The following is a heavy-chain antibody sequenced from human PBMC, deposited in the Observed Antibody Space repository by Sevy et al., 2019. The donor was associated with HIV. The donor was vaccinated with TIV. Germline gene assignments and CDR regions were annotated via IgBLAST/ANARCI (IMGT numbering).Heavy chain of an antibody. Sequence: GGSLRLSCAASGFTFSSYAMSWVRQAPGKGLEWVSAISGRGGSTYYEDSVKGRFTISRDNSKNTMYLKMNSLRAEATAVYYCAKDLTNYDILTGPSSWVDAFDIWGQGTMVTVSS. CDR2: ISGRGGST. CDR1: GFTFSSYA. D-gene: IGHD3-9*01. V-gene: IGHV3-23*02. CDR3: AKDLTNYDILTGPSSWVDAFDI. J-gene: IGHJ3*02.